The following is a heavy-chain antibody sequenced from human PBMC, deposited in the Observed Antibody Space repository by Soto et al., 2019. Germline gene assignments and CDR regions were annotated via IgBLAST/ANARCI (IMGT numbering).Heavy chain of an antibody. J-gene: IGHJ4*02. Sequence: ASVKVSFKASGYTFTSYYMHWVRQAPGQGLEWMGIINPSGGSTSYAQKFQGRVTMTRDTSTSTVYMELSSLRSEDTAVYYCAREEGMYYYGSGSKLQFDYWGQGTLVTVSS. CDR3: AREEGMYYYGSGSKLQFDY. V-gene: IGHV1-46*01. CDR1: GYTFTSYY. CDR2: INPSGGST. D-gene: IGHD3-10*01.